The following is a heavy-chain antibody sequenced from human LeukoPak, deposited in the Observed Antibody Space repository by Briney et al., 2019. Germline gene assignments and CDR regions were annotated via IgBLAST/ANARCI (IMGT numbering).Heavy chain of an antibody. CDR1: GDSISSYY. Sequence: SETLSLTCTVSGDSISSYYWSWIRQPPGKGLEWIGYIYYSGSTNYNPSLKSRVTISVDTSKNQFSLKLSSVTAADTAVYYCARLPTGNWYFDLWGRGILVTVSS. CDR3: ARLPTGNWYFDL. D-gene: IGHD4-17*01. V-gene: IGHV4-59*01. J-gene: IGHJ2*01. CDR2: IYYSGST.